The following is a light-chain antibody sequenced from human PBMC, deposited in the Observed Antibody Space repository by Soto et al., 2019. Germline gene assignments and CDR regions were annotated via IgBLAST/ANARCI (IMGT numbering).Light chain of an antibody. CDR1: NSRSGSNY. CDR3: AKWDDSRRVYV. CDR2: RND. J-gene: IGLJ1*01. V-gene: IGLV1-47*01. Sequence: QSVLPQPPSASGTPGQRVTISCSTTNSRSGSNYVYWYQQLPGAAPKLLIYRNDQRPSGVPDRFSASKSGTSASLAISGLRSEDEADYFCAKWDDSRRVYVFGSGTKVTVL.